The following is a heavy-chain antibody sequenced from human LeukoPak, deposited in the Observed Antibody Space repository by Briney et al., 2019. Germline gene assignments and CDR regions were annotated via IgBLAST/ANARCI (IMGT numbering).Heavy chain of an antibody. CDR3: ARERGGYYYDY. Sequence: GGSLRLSCAASGFTFNPYTMTWVRQAPGKGLEGVSSITSSSNNIYYADSVKGRFTISRDNVKSSLYLQMNSLSAEDTAVYYCARERGGYYYDYWGQGTLVTVSS. CDR2: ITSSSNNI. V-gene: IGHV3-21*06. CDR1: GFTFNPYT. D-gene: IGHD3-10*01. J-gene: IGHJ4*02.